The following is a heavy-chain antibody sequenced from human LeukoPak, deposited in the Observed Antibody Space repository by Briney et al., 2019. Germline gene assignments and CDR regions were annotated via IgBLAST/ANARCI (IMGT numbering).Heavy chain of an antibody. J-gene: IGHJ4*02. CDR3: ARDEWVGDVGYDY. D-gene: IGHD3-10*01. CDR1: GFTVSSNY. Sequence: GGSLRLSCAASGFTVSSNYMSRVRQAPGKGLEWVSVIYSGGSTYYADSVKGRFTISRDNSKNTLYLQMNSLRAEDTAVYYCARDEWVGDVGYDYWGQGTLVTVSS. CDR2: IYSGGST. V-gene: IGHV3-53*01.